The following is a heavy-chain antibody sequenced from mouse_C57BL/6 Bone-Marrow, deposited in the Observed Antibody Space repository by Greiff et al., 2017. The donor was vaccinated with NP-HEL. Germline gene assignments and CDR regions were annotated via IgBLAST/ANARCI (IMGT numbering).Heavy chain of an antibody. V-gene: IGHV1-52*01. CDR2: IDPSDSET. J-gene: IGHJ2*01. Sequence: QVQLQQPGAELVRPGSSVKLSCKASGYTFTSYWMHWVKQRPIQGLEWIGTIDPSDSETHYNQKFKDKATLTVDKSSSTAYMQLSSLSSEDSAVYYCARSQRPQDFDYWGQGTTLTVSS. CDR1: GYTFTSYW. CDR3: ARSQRPQDFDY. D-gene: IGHD1-2*01.